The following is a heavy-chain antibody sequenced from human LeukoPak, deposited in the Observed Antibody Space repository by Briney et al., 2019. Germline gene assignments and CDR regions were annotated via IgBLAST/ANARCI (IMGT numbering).Heavy chain of an antibody. J-gene: IGHJ3*02. CDR2: IKWNGDSI. Sequence: PGGSLRLSCAASGFTFDDYGMSWVRQVPGKGLEWVSGIKWNGDSIGYADSVKGRFTISRDNAKNSLYLQMNSLRAEDTAVYYCARDFGTRRRDDAFDIWGQGTMVTVSS. V-gene: IGHV3-20*04. D-gene: IGHD1-7*01. CDR3: ARDFGTRRRDDAFDI. CDR1: GFTFDDYG.